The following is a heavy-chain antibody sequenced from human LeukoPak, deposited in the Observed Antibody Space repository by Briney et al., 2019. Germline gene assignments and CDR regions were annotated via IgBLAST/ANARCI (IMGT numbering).Heavy chain of an antibody. CDR2: LHTSGGP. Sequence: SETLSLTCSVSGGSISLWQWNWIRQVAGKGLEWIGRLHTSGGPKYNPSLKSRVTMSLDTSKNQFYLKVSSVTAADTAVYFCATGGGPFDYSGQGILVTAS. J-gene: IGHJ4*02. CDR3: ATGGGPFDY. D-gene: IGHD3-16*01. CDR1: GGSISLWQ. V-gene: IGHV4-4*07.